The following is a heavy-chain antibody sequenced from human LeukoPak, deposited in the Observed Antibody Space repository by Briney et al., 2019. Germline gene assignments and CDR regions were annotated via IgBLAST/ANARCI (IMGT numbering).Heavy chain of an antibody. CDR1: GGSFSGYY. CDR3: ARGNEDIVVVPAAMGYYYYYMDV. D-gene: IGHD2-2*01. V-gene: IGHV4-34*01. J-gene: IGHJ6*03. CDR2: INHSGST. Sequence: PSETLSLTCAVYGGSFSGYYWSWICQPPGKGLEWIGEINHSGSTNYNPSLKSRVTISVDTSKNQFSLKLSSVTAADTAVYYCARGNEDIVVVPAAMGYYYYYMDVWGKGTTVTVSS.